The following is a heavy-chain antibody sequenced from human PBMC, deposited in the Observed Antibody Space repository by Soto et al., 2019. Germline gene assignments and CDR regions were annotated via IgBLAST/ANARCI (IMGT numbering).Heavy chain of an antibody. J-gene: IGHJ4*02. V-gene: IGHV3-21*06. CDR1: EIGFSSYT. D-gene: IGHD6-19*01. CDR3: AREGARSSGCFEY. CDR2: ISSISNFI. Sequence: LRLSCAATEIGFSSYTMHWARQAPGKGLEWVSSISSISNFIYYADSVKGRFTISRDNDKSSLYLQMDSLRVKDTAVYYCAREGARSSGCFEYWGQGTLVTVSS.